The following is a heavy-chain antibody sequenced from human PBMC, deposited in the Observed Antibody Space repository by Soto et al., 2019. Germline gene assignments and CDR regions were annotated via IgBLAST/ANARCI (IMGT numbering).Heavy chain of an antibody. CDR2: IEHNGNN. V-gene: IGHV4-34*01. D-gene: IGHD3-10*01. CDR3: ARDFRYFPY. J-gene: IGHJ4*02. Sequence: ASETLSLTCAVYGGTFSGYFWTWVRQPPGKGLEWIGEIEHNGNNNINPSLKSRVALSVDTSKNQISLTLTSVTAADTAVYYCARDFRYFPYWGQGTLVTVSS. CDR1: GGTFSGYF.